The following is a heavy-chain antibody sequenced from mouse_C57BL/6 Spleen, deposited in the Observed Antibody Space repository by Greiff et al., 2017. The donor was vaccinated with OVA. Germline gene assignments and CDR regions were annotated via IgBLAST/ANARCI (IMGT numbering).Heavy chain of an antibody. V-gene: IGHV1-54*01. CDR1: GYAFTNYL. CDR2: INPGSGGT. CDR3: ARSNYSNCVWYFDV. Sequence: QVQLQQSGAELVRPGTSVKVSCKASGYAFTNYLIEWVKQRPGQGLEWIGVINPGSGGTNYNEKFKGKATLTADKSSSTAYMQLSSLTSEDSAVYFCARSNYSNCVWYFDVWGTGTTVTVSS. D-gene: IGHD2-5*01. J-gene: IGHJ1*03.